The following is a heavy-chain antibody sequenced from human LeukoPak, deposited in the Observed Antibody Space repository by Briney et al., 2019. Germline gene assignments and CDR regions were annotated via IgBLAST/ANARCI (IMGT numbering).Heavy chain of an antibody. CDR1: GYTFTGYY. CDR3: ARRSGDYSSPHFQH. Sequence: ASVKVSCKASGYTFTGYYIHWVRQAPGQGLEWMGWINIYSGGTNYVQKFQGRVTMTRDTSISTAYMELSRLKSDDTAVYYCARRSGDYSSPHFQHWGQGTLVTVSS. D-gene: IGHD4-11*01. J-gene: IGHJ1*01. CDR2: INIYSGGT. V-gene: IGHV1-2*02.